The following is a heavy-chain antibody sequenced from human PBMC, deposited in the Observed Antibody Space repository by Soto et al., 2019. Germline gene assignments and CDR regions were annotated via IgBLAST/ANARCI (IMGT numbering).Heavy chain of an antibody. CDR2: IRSKAYGGTT. Sequence: EVQLVESGGGLVKPGRSLRLSCTASGFTFGDYAMSWFRQAPGKGLEWVGFIRSKAYGGTTEYAASVKGRFTISRDDSKSIAYLQMNSLKTEDTAVYYCTRRLRIRYFDWLLLDYYYGMDVWGQGTTVTVSS. CDR1: GFTFGDYA. V-gene: IGHV3-49*05. D-gene: IGHD3-9*01. J-gene: IGHJ6*02. CDR3: TRRLRIRYFDWLLLDYYYGMDV.